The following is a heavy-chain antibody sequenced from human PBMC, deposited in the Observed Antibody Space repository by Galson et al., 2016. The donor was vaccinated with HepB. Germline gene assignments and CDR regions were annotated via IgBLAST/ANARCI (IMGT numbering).Heavy chain of an antibody. CDR3: ATQYCGGGRCYSAAPGYWYFDL. Sequence: SLRLSCAASGLTFSGFWMHWVRQAPGKGLEWVSYISSSSSTIFYADSVKGRFTISRDNAKNSLYLQMNSLRDEDTAVYYCATQYCGGGRCYSAAPGYWYFDLWGRGTLVTVSS. V-gene: IGHV3-48*02. CDR1: GLTFSGFW. D-gene: IGHD2-15*01. J-gene: IGHJ2*01. CDR2: ISSSSSTI.